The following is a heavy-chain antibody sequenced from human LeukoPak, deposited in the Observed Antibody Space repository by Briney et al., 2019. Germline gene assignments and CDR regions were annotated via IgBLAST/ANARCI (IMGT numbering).Heavy chain of an antibody. CDR1: GGSFSGYY. Sequence: PSETLSLTCAVYGGSFSGYYWSWIRQPPGKGLEWIGVINHSGSTNYNPSLKSRVTISVDTSKNQFSLKLSSVTAADTAVYYCARVVRYYYDSSGYASKYYFDYWGQGTLVTVSS. CDR3: ARVVRYYYDSSGYASKYYFDY. CDR2: INHSGST. V-gene: IGHV4-34*01. D-gene: IGHD3-22*01. J-gene: IGHJ4*02.